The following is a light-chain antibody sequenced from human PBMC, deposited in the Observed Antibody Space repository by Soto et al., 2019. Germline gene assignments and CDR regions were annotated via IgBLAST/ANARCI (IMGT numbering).Light chain of an antibody. J-gene: IGLJ3*02. CDR2: KDS. CDR3: YSAADNNLGV. Sequence: YELTQPSSVSVSPGQTARITCSGDVLAKKYARWFQQKPGQAPVLVIYKDSERPSGIPERFSGSSSGTTVTLTISGAQVEDEADYYCYSAADNNLGVFGGGTKVTVL. V-gene: IGLV3-27*01. CDR1: VLAKKY.